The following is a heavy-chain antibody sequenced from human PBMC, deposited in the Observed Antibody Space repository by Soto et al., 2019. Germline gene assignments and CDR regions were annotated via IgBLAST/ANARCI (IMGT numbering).Heavy chain of an antibody. J-gene: IGHJ4*02. Sequence: GGSLRLSCAASGFTFDDYAMHWVRQAPGKGLEWVSGISWNSGSIGYADSVKGRFTISRDNAKNSLYLQMNSLRAEDTALYYCAKDIGPKIAAAAPSFDYWGQGTLVTVSS. D-gene: IGHD6-13*01. CDR2: ISWNSGSI. V-gene: IGHV3-9*01. CDR1: GFTFDDYA. CDR3: AKDIGPKIAAAAPSFDY.